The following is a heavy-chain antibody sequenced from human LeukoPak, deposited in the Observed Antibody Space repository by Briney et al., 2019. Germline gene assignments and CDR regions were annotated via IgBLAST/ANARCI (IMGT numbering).Heavy chain of an antibody. V-gene: IGHV3-21*01. Sequence: GGSLRLSCAASGFTFDDYAVHWVRQAPGKGLEWVSSISSSSSYIYYADSVKGRFTISRDNAKNSLYLQMNSLRAEDTAVYYCARDSRALIDYWGQGTLVTVSS. D-gene: IGHD2-2*01. CDR3: ARDSRALIDY. CDR1: GFTFDDYA. CDR2: ISSSSSYI. J-gene: IGHJ4*02.